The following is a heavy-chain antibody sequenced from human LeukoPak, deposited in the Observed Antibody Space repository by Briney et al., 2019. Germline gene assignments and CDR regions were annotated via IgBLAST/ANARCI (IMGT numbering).Heavy chain of an antibody. CDR2: IYSGGST. CDR3: ARDRDCSGGSRYGIDP. V-gene: IGHV3-66*01. CDR1: GFTVSSNY. J-gene: IGHJ5*02. Sequence: GGSLRLSCAASGFTVSSNYMSWVRQAPGKGLEWVSVIYSGGSTYYADSVKGRFTISRDNSKNTLYLQMNSLRAEDTAVYYCARDRDCSGGSRYGIDPWGQGTLVTVSS. D-gene: IGHD2-15*01.